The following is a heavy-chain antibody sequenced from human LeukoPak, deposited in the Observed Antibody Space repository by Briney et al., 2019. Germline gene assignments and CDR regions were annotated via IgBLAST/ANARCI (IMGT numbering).Heavy chain of an antibody. V-gene: IGHV3-7*01. CDR2: IKEDGGET. Sequence: GGSLRLSCAASGFVFSNYWMGWVRQAPGKGLDWVANIKEDGGETYYVDSVKGRFTISRDNAKNSLDLQMNSLRDEDTAVYYCARSKEGHTTFDYWGQGTLVTVSS. CDR1: GFVFSNYW. J-gene: IGHJ4*02. D-gene: IGHD2/OR15-2a*01. CDR3: ARSKEGHTTFDY.